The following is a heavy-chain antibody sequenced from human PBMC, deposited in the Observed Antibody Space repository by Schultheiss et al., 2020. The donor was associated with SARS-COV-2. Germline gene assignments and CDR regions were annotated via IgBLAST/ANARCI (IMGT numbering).Heavy chain of an antibody. J-gene: IGHJ6*02. D-gene: IGHD6-25*01. Sequence: SETLSLTCTVSGGSISSGGYYWSWIRQHPGKGLEWIGYIYYSGSTNYNPSLKSRVTISVDTSKNQFSLKLTSVTAADTAVYYCASSIVMAAMDVWGQGTTVTVSS. CDR3: ASSIVMAAMDV. CDR2: IYYSGST. V-gene: IGHV4-61*08. CDR1: GGSISSGGYY.